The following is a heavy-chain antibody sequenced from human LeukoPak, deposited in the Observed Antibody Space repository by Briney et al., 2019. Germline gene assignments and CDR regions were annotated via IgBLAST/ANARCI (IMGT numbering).Heavy chain of an antibody. CDR2: MNPNSGNT. V-gene: IGHV1-8*01. D-gene: IGHD3-22*01. CDR3: ARPDYYDSSGYYYFFNGMDV. Sequence: ASVKVSCKASGYTFTSYDINWVRQATGQGLEWMGWMNPNSGNTGYAQKFQGRVTMTGNTSISTAYMELSSLRSEDTAVYYCARPDYYDSSGYYYFFNGMDVWGQGTTVTVSS. J-gene: IGHJ6*02. CDR1: GYTFTSYD.